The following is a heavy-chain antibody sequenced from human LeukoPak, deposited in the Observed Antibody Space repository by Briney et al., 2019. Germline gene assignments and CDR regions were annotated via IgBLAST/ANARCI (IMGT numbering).Heavy chain of an antibody. Sequence: SETLSLTSTASGASLTTDTYYLGWIRQPPGKWLGWIGSISNSGTTYSNPSLKNRVFISRDTPRNQFSLSLIAVTAADTAVYYCPRRPHEVTSSLDIDYWGQGTRVTVSS. CDR3: PRRPHEVTSSLDIDY. J-gene: IGHJ4*02. CDR1: GASLTTDTYY. D-gene: IGHD2-21*02. V-gene: IGHV4-39*01. CDR2: ISNSGTT.